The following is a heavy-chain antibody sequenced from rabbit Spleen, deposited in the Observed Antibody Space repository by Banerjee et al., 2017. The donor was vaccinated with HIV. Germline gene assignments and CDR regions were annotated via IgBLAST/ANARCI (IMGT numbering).Heavy chain of an antibody. V-gene: IGHV1S40*01. J-gene: IGHJ6*01. CDR2: IGAGSSGST. D-gene: IGHD1-1*01. Sequence: QSLEESGGGLVKPGASLTLTCKASGFSFNSGYDMCWVRQAPGKGLEWIACIGAGSSGSTYFATWAKGRFTCSKTSSTTVTLQMTRLTAADTATYFCARDTSSSFSSYGMDLWGQGTLVTVS. CDR1: GFSFNSGYD. CDR3: ARDTSSSFSSYGMDL.